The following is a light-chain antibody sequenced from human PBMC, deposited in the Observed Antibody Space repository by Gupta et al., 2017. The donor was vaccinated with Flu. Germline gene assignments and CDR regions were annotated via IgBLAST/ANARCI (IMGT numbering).Light chain of an antibody. CDR3: SSYTSSYTFV. CDR2: EVS. Sequence: QSALTQPTSVSGSPGQSVTISCTGTSSDVGTYNRVSWYQQPPGTAPKLMIYEVSNRPSGVPDRFSGSKSGNTASLTISGLQGEDEADYYCSSYTSSYTFVFGTGTKVTVL. V-gene: IGLV2-18*02. J-gene: IGLJ1*01. CDR1: SSDVGTYNR.